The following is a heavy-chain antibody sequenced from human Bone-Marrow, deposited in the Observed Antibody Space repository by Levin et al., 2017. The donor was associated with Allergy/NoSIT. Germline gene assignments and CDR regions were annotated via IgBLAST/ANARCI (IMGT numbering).Heavy chain of an antibody. J-gene: IGHJ4*02. V-gene: IGHV4-39*01. D-gene: IGHD2-2*01. Sequence: SETLSLTCTVSGGSISSSSYYWGWIRQPPGKGLEWIGSIYYSGSTYYNPSLKSRVTISVDTSKNQFSLKLSSVTAADTAVYYCARHATKYCSSTSGPFDYWGQGTLVTVSS. CDR1: GGSISSSSYY. CDR3: ARHATKYCSSTSGPFDY. CDR2: IYYSGST.